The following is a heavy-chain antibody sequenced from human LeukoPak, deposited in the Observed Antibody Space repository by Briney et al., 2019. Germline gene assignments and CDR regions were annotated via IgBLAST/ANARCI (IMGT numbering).Heavy chain of an antibody. Sequence: TAGSLSLSCAASGFTVSNYVLSWVRQAPGKGLEWVSSISTSGSSTFYADTIEGRLTISRDNSKNTLYLQMISLRAEDKAIYYCALATGFDVWGQGRMVTVSS. J-gene: IGHJ3*01. V-gene: IGHV3-23*01. D-gene: IGHD5-12*01. CDR3: ALATGFDV. CDR1: GFTVSNYV. CDR2: ISTSGSST.